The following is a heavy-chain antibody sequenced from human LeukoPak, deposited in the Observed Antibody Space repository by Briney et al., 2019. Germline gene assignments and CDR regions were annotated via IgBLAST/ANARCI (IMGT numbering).Heavy chain of an antibody. CDR1: GGTLSSYA. J-gene: IGHJ5*02. CDR2: IIPIFGTA. CDR3: ARRIGELRYFENWFDP. V-gene: IGHV1-69*13. D-gene: IGHD3-9*01. Sequence: WASVKVSCKASGGTLSSYAISWVRQAPGQGLEWMGGIIPIFGTANYAQKFQGRVTITADESTSTAYMELSSLRSEDTAVYYFARRIGELRYFENWFDPWGQGTLVTVSS.